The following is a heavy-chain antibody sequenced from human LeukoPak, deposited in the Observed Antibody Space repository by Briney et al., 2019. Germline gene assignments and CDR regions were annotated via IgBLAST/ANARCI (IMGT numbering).Heavy chain of an antibody. CDR1: AFSSGNYW. CDR3: ARDHHPFTS. V-gene: IGHV3-7*04. CDR2: IKEDGSEK. Sequence: PGGSLRLSCAAVAFSSGNYWMTWVRQAPGKGLEWVANIKEDGSEKNYVDSVKGRFTISRDNAKNSLYLQMNSLRAEDTAVYYCARDHHPFTSWGQGTLVTVSS. J-gene: IGHJ4*02.